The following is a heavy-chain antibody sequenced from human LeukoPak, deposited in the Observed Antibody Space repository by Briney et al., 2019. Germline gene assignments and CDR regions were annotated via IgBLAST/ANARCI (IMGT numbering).Heavy chain of an antibody. CDR1: GGSISSGGYY. J-gene: IGHJ4*02. CDR2: IYYSGST. V-gene: IGHV4-31*03. CDR3: ARASIPPWKFDY. Sequence: MSSQTLSLTCTVSGGSISSGGYYWSWIRQHPGKGLEWIGYIYYSGSTYYNPSLKSRVTISVDTSKNQFSLKLSSVTAADTAVYYCARASIPPWKFDYWGPGTLVTVSS. D-gene: IGHD1-1*01.